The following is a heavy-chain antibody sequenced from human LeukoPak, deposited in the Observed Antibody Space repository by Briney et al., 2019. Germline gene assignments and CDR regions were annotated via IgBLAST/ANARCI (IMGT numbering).Heavy chain of an antibody. CDR2: ISGSGGTT. J-gene: IGHJ5*02. Sequence: GGSLRLSCEASEFTFSSYAMSWVRQAPGKGLEGASAISGSGGTTYYADSVKGRFTISRDNSKSTLYVQMNSLRAEDTAVYYCAIVVAARQGTIDPWGQGTLVSICS. CDR3: AIVVAARQGTIDP. D-gene: IGHD6-6*01. CDR1: EFTFSSYA. V-gene: IGHV3-23*01.